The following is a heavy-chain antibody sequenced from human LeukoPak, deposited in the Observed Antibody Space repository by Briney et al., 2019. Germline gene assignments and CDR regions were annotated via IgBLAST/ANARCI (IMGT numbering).Heavy chain of an antibody. J-gene: IGHJ4*02. V-gene: IGHV3-21*01. Sequence: GGSLRLSCAASGFTFSSYSMNWVRQAPGKGLEWVSSISSSSSYIYYADSVKGRFTISRDNAKNSLYLQMNSLRAEDTAVYYCARPDYGGNSAPDYWGQGTLVTVSS. CDR3: ARPDYGGNSAPDY. CDR2: ISSSSSYI. D-gene: IGHD4-23*01. CDR1: GFTFSSYS.